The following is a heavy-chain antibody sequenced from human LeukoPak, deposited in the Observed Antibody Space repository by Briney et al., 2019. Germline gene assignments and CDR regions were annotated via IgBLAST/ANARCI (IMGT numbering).Heavy chain of an antibody. CDR3: AKGKRYPDY. J-gene: IGHJ4*02. CDR1: GFTFSGFW. D-gene: IGHD1-1*01. Sequence: PGGSLRLSCAASGFTFSGFWMSWVRQTPRKGLEWVANIKQDGSERYYVDSVKGRFTISRDNAKNSLSLQMNSLRVEDTAVYYCAKGKRYPDYWGQGTLVTVSS. V-gene: IGHV3-7*03. CDR2: IKQDGSER.